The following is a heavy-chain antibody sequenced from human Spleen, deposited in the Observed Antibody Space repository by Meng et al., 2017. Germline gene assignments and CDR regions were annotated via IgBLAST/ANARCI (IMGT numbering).Heavy chain of an antibody. CDR1: GGSVSSGSYY. V-gene: IGHV4-61*01. J-gene: IGHJ4*02. CDR2: IYYSRST. D-gene: IGHD3-10*01. CDR3: ARLYYYGSGRYSFDY. Sequence: SETLSLSCTVSGGSVSSGSYYWSWIRQPPGKGLECIGYIYYSRSTNFNPSLKSRVTISVDTSKNQFSLKLSSVTAADTAVYYCARLYYYGSGRYSFDYWGQGTLVTVSS.